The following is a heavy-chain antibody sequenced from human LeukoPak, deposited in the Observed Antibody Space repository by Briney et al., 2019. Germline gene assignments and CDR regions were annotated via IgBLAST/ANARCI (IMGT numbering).Heavy chain of an antibody. CDR2: INHSGST. D-gene: IGHD3-22*01. Sequence: SETLSLTCAVYGGSFSGYYWSWIRQPPGKGLEWIGEINHSGSTNYNPSLKSRVTISVDTSKNQFSLKLSSVTAAHTAVYYCARGKGYYYDSSGYFGFDYWGQGTLVTVSS. CDR3: ARGKGYYYDSSGYFGFDY. V-gene: IGHV4-34*01. CDR1: GGSFSGYY. J-gene: IGHJ4*02.